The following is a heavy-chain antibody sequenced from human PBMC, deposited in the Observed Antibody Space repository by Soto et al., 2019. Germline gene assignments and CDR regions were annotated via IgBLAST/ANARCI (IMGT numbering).Heavy chain of an antibody. CDR2: LHHSGST. D-gene: IGHD3-9*01. CDR1: GYSISSGYY. J-gene: IGHJ6*02. V-gene: IGHV4-38-2*02. Sequence: ETLSLTCDVSGYSISSGYYWGWIRQPPGKGLEWIGSLHHSGSTYYTPSLQSRLPMSVDTSRNQFSLKLTSVTAADTAMYYCARESAVRYFDATIGYGMDVWGQGTTVTVSS. CDR3: ARESAVRYFDATIGYGMDV.